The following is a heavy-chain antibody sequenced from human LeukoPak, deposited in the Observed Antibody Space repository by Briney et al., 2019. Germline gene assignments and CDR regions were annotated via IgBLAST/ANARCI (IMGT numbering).Heavy chain of an antibody. CDR1: GFTFSSYS. CDR3: ARDLSGTTFFDYYYYYMDV. V-gene: IGHV3-21*01. CDR2: ISSSSSYI. Sequence: GGSLRLSYAASGFTFSSYSMNWVRQAPGKGLEWVSSISSSSSYIYYADSVKGRFTISRDNAKNSLYLQMNSLRAEDTAVYYCARDLSGTTFFDYYYYYMDVWGKGTTVTVSS. J-gene: IGHJ6*03. D-gene: IGHD1-7*01.